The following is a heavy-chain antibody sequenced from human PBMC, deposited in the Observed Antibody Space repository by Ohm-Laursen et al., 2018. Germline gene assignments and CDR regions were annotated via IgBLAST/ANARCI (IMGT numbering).Heavy chain of an antibody. J-gene: IGHJ4*02. V-gene: IGHV3-23*01. Sequence: SLRLSCAASGFTFSTYAMSWVRQAPGKGLEWVSAMTFTGASTYYAGSVKGRFTISRDNSQNTLFLQMNSLRVEDTAVYYCAKGTYDFWSGSSPFEYWGQGTLVTVSS. CDR1: GFTFSTYA. CDR3: AKGTYDFWSGSSPFEY. D-gene: IGHD3-3*01. CDR2: MTFTGAST.